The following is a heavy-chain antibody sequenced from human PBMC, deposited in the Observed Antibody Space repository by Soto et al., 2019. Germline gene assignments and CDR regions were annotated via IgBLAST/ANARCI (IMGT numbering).Heavy chain of an antibody. CDR3: ARASRLRGSYYYYYGMDV. J-gene: IGHJ6*02. Sequence: SETLSLTCAVYGGSFSGYYWSWIRQPPGKGLEWIGEINHSGSTNYNPSLKSRVTISVDTSKNQFSLKLSSVTAADMAVYYCARASRLRGSYYYYYGMDVWGQGTTVTVSS. V-gene: IGHV4-34*01. CDR2: INHSGST. D-gene: IGHD3-16*01. CDR1: GGSFSGYY.